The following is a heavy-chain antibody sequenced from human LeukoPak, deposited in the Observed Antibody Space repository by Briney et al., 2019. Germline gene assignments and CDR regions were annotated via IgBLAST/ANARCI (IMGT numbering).Heavy chain of an antibody. CDR2: IRADAVTT. CDR3: VKDDGWVQYAN. Sequence: GGSLRLSCATSGFIFSHHGMNWVRQAPGKCLEWVSGIRADAVTTYYADSVKGRFIISRDNSKNTVYLQMNSLSAEDAAVYYCVKDDGWVQYANWGQGTPVTVSS. CDR1: GFIFSHHG. D-gene: IGHD5-24*01. J-gene: IGHJ4*02. V-gene: IGHV3-23*01.